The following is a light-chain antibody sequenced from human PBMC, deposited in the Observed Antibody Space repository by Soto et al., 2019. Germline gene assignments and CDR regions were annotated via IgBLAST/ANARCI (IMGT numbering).Light chain of an antibody. V-gene: IGKV2-30*01. J-gene: IGKJ1*01. CDR1: RSLLYSDGNTY. CDR2: KVS. CDR3: MQGVYWPPGRA. Sequence: DVVMTQSPLSLPVTLGQPASISCRSSRSLLYSDGNTYLNWFQQRPGQPPRRLIYKVSNRDSGVPDRFSDSGSGTDFTMKFGRVEAEDVGVYYCMQGVYWPPGRAFGQGTKVEIK.